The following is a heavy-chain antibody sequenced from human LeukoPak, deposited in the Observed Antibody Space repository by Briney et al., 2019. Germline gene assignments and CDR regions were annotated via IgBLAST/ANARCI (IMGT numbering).Heavy chain of an antibody. Sequence: ASVKVSCKASGYTFTNYAISWVRQAPGQGLEWMGWVTTYNGNTNYAQMFQGRVTMTTDTSTSTAYMELSSLRSEDTAVYYCARGPRSSSSEVDYWGQGTLVTVSS. CDR1: GYTFTNYA. V-gene: IGHV1-18*01. J-gene: IGHJ4*02. CDR3: ARGPRSSSSEVDY. CDR2: VTTYNGNT. D-gene: IGHD6-6*01.